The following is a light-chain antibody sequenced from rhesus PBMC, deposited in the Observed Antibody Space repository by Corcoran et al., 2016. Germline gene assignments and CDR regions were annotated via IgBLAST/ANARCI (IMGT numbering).Light chain of an antibody. CDR2: EVS. CDR1: QSLLDSEDGNTY. CDR3: MQALEFPYS. J-gene: IGKJ2*01. V-gene: IGKV2-104*02. Sequence: DIVMTQTPLSLPVTPGEPASISCRSSQSLLDSEDGNTYLDWYLQKPGQSPQLLIYEVSNLASGVPERCSGSGSDTDLTLKISRVEAEDVGVYYCMQALEFPYSFGQGTKVEIK.